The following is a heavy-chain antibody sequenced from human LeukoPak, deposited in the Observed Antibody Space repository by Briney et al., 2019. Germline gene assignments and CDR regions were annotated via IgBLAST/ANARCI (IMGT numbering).Heavy chain of an antibody. CDR2: INHSGSN. D-gene: IGHD3-16*02. CDR3: ASDYVWGSYRWSY. V-gene: IGHV4-34*09. J-gene: IGHJ4*02. Sequence: SETLSLTCAVYGGSFSGYYWSWIRQPPGKGLEWIGEINHSGSNNYNPCPTRRVTISVDKSKNQLSLKLSSVTAADTAVYYCASDYVWGSYRWSYWGQGTLVTVSS. CDR1: GGSFSGYY.